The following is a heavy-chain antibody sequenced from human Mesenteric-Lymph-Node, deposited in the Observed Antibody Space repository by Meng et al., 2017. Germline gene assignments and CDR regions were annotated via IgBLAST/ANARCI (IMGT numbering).Heavy chain of an antibody. V-gene: IGHV1-18*01. J-gene: IGHJ6*02. CDR3: ASAPYDFWSGYLGYYYYGMDV. D-gene: IGHD3-3*01. Sequence: ASMKVSCKASGYTFTSYGISWVRQAPGQGLEWMGWISAYNGNTNYAQKLQGRVTMTTDTSTSTAYMELRSLRSDDTAVYYCASAPYDFWSGYLGYYYYGMDVWGQGTTVT. CDR2: ISAYNGNT. CDR1: GYTFTSYG.